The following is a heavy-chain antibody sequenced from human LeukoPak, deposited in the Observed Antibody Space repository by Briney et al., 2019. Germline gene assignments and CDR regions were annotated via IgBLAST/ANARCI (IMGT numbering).Heavy chain of an antibody. V-gene: IGHV3-23*01. Sequence: PGGSLRLSCAASGFTFSSYAMTWVRQAPGKGLEWVSTIGGSGANRYHADSVKGRFTISRDNSKNTLYLQMNSLRAEDTAVYYCAKGGVVVITSFDYWGQGTLVTVSS. CDR3: AKGGVVVITSFDY. D-gene: IGHD3-22*01. J-gene: IGHJ4*02. CDR2: IGGSGANR. CDR1: GFTFSSYA.